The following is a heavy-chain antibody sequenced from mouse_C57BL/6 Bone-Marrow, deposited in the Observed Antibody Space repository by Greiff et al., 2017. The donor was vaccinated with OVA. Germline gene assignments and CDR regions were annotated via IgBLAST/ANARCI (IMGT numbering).Heavy chain of an antibody. CDR2: IYPYNGVT. J-gene: IGHJ2*01. Sequence: EVQLQQPGPELVKPGASVKISCKASGYSFTGYYMHWVQQSPGNILDWIGYIYPYNGVTSYNQNFKGKSTLTVDKSSSTAYMDLRSLTSEDSAVDYCARGTGFDYWGQGTTLTVSS. CDR1: GYSFTGYY. D-gene: IGHD3-3*01. CDR3: ARGTGFDY. V-gene: IGHV1-31*01.